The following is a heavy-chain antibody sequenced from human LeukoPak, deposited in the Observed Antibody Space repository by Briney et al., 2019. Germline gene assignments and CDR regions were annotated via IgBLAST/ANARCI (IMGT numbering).Heavy chain of an antibody. D-gene: IGHD2-2*01. Sequence: PSETLSLTCTVSGGAISSSSYYWGRIRQPPGKGLEWIGSIYYSGSTYYNPSLKSRVTISVDTSKNQFSLKLSSVTAADTAVYYCARHRRDIVVVPAANWFDPWGQGTLVTVSS. CDR3: ARHRRDIVVVPAANWFDP. CDR1: GGAISSSSYY. V-gene: IGHV4-39*01. J-gene: IGHJ5*02. CDR2: IYYSGST.